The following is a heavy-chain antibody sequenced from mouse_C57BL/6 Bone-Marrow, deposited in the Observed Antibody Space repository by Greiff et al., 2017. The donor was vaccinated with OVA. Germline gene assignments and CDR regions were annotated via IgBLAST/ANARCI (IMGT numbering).Heavy chain of an antibody. CDR1: GFSLTSYG. CDR2: IWRGGST. D-gene: IGHD1-1*01. J-gene: IGHJ2*01. V-gene: IGHV2-5*01. CDR3: AKTYCGSSYFDY. Sequence: VKLVESGPGLVQPSQSLSITCTVSGFSLTSYGVHWVRQSPGKGLEWLGVIWRGGSTDYNAAFMSRLSITKDNSKSQVFFEMNSLQADDTAIYYGAKTYCGSSYFDYWGQGTTLTVSA.